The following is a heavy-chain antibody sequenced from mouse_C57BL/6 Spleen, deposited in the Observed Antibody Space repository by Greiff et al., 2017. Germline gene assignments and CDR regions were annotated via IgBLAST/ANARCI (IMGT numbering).Heavy chain of an antibody. Sequence: QVQLQQSGPGLVQPSQSLSITCTVSGFSLTSYGVHWVRQSPGKGLEWLGVIWSGGSTDYNAAFISRLSISKDNSKSQVFFKMNSLQADDTAIYYCARSLQRYYAMDYWGQGTSVTVSS. V-gene: IGHV2-2*01. CDR2: IWSGGST. CDR3: ARSLQRYYAMDY. CDR1: GFSLTSYG. J-gene: IGHJ4*01.